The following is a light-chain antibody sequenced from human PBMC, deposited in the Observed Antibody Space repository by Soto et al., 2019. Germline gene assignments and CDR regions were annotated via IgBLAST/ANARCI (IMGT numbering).Light chain of an antibody. V-gene: IGLV2-14*03. CDR1: SSDIGAYIF. Sequence: QSALTQPASVSWSPGQSITISCTGTSSDIGAYIFVSWYQQHPGKAPKLIIYDTANRPSGVSYRFSGSKSANTASLTISGTQAEDEANYYCCSLTTRDSSAFGTGTKVTVL. CDR3: CSLTTRDSSA. CDR2: DTA. J-gene: IGLJ1*01.